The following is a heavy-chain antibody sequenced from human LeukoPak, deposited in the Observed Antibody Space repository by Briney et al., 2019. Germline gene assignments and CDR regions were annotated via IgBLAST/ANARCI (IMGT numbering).Heavy chain of an antibody. CDR1: GGSISSGSYY. CDR3: VLARYSSTWYYFDY. Sequence: PSETLSLTCTVSGGSISSGSYYWSWIRQPAGKGLEWIGRIYTSGSTNYNPSLKSRVTISVDTSKNQFSLKLSSVTPEDTAVYYCVLARYSSTWYYFDYWGQGTLVTVSS. D-gene: IGHD6-13*01. V-gene: IGHV4-61*02. J-gene: IGHJ4*02. CDR2: IYTSGST.